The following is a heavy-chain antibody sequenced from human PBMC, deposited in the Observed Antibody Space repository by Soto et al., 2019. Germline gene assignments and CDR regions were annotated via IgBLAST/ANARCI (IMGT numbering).Heavy chain of an antibody. D-gene: IGHD5-18*01. CDR3: ASLRGRGYSYGPPAYYYCMYV. CDR2: ISGSGGST. V-gene: IGHV3-23*01. CDR1: GFTFSSYA. Sequence: PGGSLRLSCAASGFTFSSYAMSWVSQAPGKGPEWVSAISGSGGSTYYADSVKGRFTISRDNSKNTLYLQMNSLRAEATAVYSCASLRGRGYSYGPPAYYYCMYVWGQGTTVTVSS. J-gene: IGHJ6*02.